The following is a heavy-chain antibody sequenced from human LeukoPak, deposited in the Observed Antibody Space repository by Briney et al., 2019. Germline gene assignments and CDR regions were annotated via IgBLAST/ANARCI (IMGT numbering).Heavy chain of an antibody. V-gene: IGHV3-53*01. CDR2: IYSDNT. D-gene: IGHD6-19*01. J-gene: IGHJ4*02. CDR1: GFTVSTNS. CDR3: AKSAAGNDKFDY. Sequence: GGSLRLSCTVSGFTVSTNSMSWVRQAPGKGLEWVSFIYSDNTHYSDSVKGRFTISRDNSKNTLYLQMNSLRAEDTAVYYCAKSAAGNDKFDYWGQGTLVTVSS.